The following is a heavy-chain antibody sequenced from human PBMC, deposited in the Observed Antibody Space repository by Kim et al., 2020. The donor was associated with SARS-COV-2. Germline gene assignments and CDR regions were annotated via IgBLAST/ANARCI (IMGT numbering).Heavy chain of an antibody. CDR3: ARDSEQQLVLYYFDY. D-gene: IGHD6-13*01. CDR2: ISSSSSYI. J-gene: IGHJ4*02. Sequence: GGSLRLSCAASGFTFSSYSMNWVRQAPGKGLEWVSSISSSSSYIYYADSVKGRFTISRDNAKNSLYLQMNSLRAEDTAVYYCARDSEQQLVLYYFDYWGQGTLVTVSS. V-gene: IGHV3-21*01. CDR1: GFTFSSYS.